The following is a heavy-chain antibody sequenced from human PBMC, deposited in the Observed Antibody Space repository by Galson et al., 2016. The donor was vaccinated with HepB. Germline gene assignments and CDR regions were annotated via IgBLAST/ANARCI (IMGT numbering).Heavy chain of an antibody. Sequence: SLRLSCAASGFTFSSYSMNWVRQAPGKGLEWISYIGSSSATIFHADSVKGRSTISRDDAKNLLYLQMTRLRAEDTVVYYCARDSSPLTPPPRMYIAARNPVDSWGQGTLVTVSS. V-gene: IGHV3-48*04. CDR3: ARDSSPLTPPPRMYIAARNPVDS. CDR1: GFTFSSYS. CDR2: IGSSSATI. D-gene: IGHD6-6*01. J-gene: IGHJ4*02.